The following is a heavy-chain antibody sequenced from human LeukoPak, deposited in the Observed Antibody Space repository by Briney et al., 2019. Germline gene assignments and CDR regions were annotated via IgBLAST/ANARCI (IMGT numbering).Heavy chain of an antibody. Sequence: SVKASCKASGGTFSSYAISWVRQAPGQGLEWMGRIIPIFGTANYAQKFQGRVTITTDESTSTAYMELSSLRSEDTAVYYCARELYYYDSSGYFDYWGQGTLATVSS. CDR3: ARELYYYDSSGYFDY. J-gene: IGHJ4*02. CDR1: GGTFSSYA. V-gene: IGHV1-69*05. D-gene: IGHD3-22*01. CDR2: IIPIFGTA.